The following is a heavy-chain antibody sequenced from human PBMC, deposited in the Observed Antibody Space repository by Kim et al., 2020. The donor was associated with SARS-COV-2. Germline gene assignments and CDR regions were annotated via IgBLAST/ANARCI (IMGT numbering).Heavy chain of an antibody. CDR1: GGSIISSGYF. Sequence: ETLSLTCTVSGGSIISSGYFWGWNRQPPGKGLEWIGTIDHNGNTWYNPSLKTRVTMSVDTSKNQFSLKLTSVTATDTSVYSCGRSGGDDKPGTGVFDVWGQGRMVIVSS. J-gene: IGHJ3*01. D-gene: IGHD5-12*01. V-gene: IGHV4-39*01. CDR3: GRSGGDDKPGTGVFDV. CDR2: IDHNGNT.